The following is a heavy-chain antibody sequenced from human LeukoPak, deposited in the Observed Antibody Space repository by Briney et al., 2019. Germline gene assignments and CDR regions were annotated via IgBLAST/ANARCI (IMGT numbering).Heavy chain of an antibody. Sequence: PGGSLRLSCAASGFTFSSYSMNWVRQAPGKGLEWVSSISSSSSYIYYADSVKGRFTTSRDNAKNSLYLQMNSLSAEDTAVYYCAREGSSRWNARIDYWGQGTLVTVSS. V-gene: IGHV3-21*01. CDR3: AREGSSRWNARIDY. D-gene: IGHD1-1*01. CDR2: ISSSSSYI. CDR1: GFTFSSYS. J-gene: IGHJ4*02.